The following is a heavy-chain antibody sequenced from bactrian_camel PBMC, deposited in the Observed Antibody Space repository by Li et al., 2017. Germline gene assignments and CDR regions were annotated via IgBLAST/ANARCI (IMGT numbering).Heavy chain of an antibody. V-gene: IGHV3S53*01. J-gene: IGHJ4*01. CDR3: AAAPSYYPCAARATGGYDA. D-gene: IGHD2*01. CDR2: IDDDGTT. CDR1: VYAHMYYC. Sequence: VQLVESGGGSVQAGESLRLTCRPSVYAHMYYCMAWYRQVPGEERETVARIDDDGTTTYADSVKGRFTILRDNARNTLYLQMNSLKPEDTATYFCAAAPSYYPCAARATGGYDAWGQGTQVTVS.